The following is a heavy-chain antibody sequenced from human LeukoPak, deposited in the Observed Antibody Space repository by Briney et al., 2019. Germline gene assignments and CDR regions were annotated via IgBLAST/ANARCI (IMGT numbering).Heavy chain of an antibody. CDR2: INSDGSST. V-gene: IGHV3-74*01. D-gene: IGHD6-13*01. J-gene: IGHJ4*02. CDR3: ARVWGGSGAAAGTHDY. Sequence: GGSLRLSCAASGFTFGNSWVHWVRQAPGKGLVWVSRINSDGSSTSYADSVKGRFTISRDNAKNTLYLQMNSLRAEDTAVYYCARVWGGSGAAAGTHDYWGQGTLVTVSS. CDR1: GFTFGNSW.